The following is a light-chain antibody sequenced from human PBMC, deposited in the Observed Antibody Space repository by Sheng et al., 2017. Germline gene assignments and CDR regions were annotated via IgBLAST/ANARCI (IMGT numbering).Light chain of an antibody. CDR3: QQYNSYSWT. V-gene: IGKV3-11*01. CDR2: DAS. J-gene: IGKJ1*01. Sequence: EIVLTQSPATLSLFPGERATLSCRASQSVLNYLAWYQQKPGQAPRLLIYDASNRATGIPARFSGSGSGTDFTLTISSLQPDDFATYYCQQYNSYSWTFGQGTKVEIK. CDR1: QSVLNY.